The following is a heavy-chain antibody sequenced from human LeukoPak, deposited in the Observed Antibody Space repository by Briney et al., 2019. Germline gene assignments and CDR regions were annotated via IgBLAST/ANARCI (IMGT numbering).Heavy chain of an antibody. J-gene: IGHJ4*02. V-gene: IGHV1-18*01. CDR3: ARARSLGVGATTYGY. CDR2: ISAYNGNT. D-gene: IGHD1-26*01. Sequence: ASVKVSCKASGYTFTSYGISWVRQAPGQGLEWMGWISAYNGNTNYAQKLQGRVTMTTDTSTSTAYMELRSLRSDDTGVYYCARARSLGVGATTYGYWGQGTLVTVSS. CDR1: GYTFTSYG.